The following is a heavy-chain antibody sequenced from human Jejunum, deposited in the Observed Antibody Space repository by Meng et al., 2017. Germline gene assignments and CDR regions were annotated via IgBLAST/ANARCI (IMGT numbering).Heavy chain of an antibody. D-gene: IGHD3-10*01. CDR3: ARGGPNSWFLDY. V-gene: IGHV4-59*01. Sequence: SETLSLTCTVSGGSMNPYYWSWIRQPPGKGLEWIAHTYHTGITNYNPSLKSRVTVSVDKSNNQFSLKATYVTAADTAVYYCARGGPNSWFLDYWGQGMLVTVSS. CDR1: GGSMNPYY. CDR2: TYHTGIT. J-gene: IGHJ4*02.